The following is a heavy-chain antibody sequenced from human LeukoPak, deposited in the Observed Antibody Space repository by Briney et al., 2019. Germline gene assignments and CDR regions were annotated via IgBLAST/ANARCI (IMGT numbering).Heavy chain of an antibody. V-gene: IGHV3-23*01. CDR3: GRDLNWGAFDI. CDR2: IRANGETT. J-gene: IGHJ3*02. Sequence: GGSLRLSCVASGFTFSSRDWMTWVRQAPGKGLEWVSGIRANGETTYYADSVRGRFTISRDNSRSMVWLQMNSLTAEDTAMYYCGRDLNWGAFDIRGLGTLVTVSS. D-gene: IGHD7-27*01. CDR1: GFTFSSRDW.